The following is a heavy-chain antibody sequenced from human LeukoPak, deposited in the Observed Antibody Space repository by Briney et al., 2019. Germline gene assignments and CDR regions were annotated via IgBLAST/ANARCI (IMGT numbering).Heavy chain of an antibody. CDR3: ARVLYYYDTSGYFDY. CDR2: INHSGST. D-gene: IGHD3-22*01. Sequence: SETLSLTCAVYGGSFSGYYWSWIRQPPGKGLEWIGEINHSGSTDYNPSLQSRVTISLDTSKNQFSLKLSSVTAADTAVYYCARVLYYYDTSGYFDYWGQGTLVTVSS. CDR1: GGSFSGYY. J-gene: IGHJ4*02. V-gene: IGHV4-34*01.